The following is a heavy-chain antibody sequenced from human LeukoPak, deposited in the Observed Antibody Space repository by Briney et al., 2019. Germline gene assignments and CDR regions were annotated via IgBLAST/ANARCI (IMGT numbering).Heavy chain of an antibody. CDR1: GFSFSSHE. CDR3: ARDSFHYYGMDV. J-gene: IGHJ6*02. V-gene: IGHV3-48*03. CDR2: VSNTERTT. Sequence: GGSLRLSCVASGFSFSSHEMNWARQAPGKGLEWVSYVSNTERTTRYADSVKGRFTISRDNAKNSLYLQMNSLRAEDTAVYYCARDSFHYYGMDVWGQGTTVTVSS.